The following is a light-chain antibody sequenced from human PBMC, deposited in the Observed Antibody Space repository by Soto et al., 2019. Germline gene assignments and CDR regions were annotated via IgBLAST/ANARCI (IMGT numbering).Light chain of an antibody. CDR3: QVWDSSSDHVV. Sequence: SSELTQPPSVSVAPGKTARITCGGNNIGSKSVHWYPQKPGQAPVLVIYYDSDRPSGIPERFSGSNSGNTATLTISRVEAGDEADYYCQVWDSSSDHVVFGGGTKLTVL. CDR1: NIGSKS. V-gene: IGLV3-21*04. J-gene: IGLJ2*01. CDR2: YDS.